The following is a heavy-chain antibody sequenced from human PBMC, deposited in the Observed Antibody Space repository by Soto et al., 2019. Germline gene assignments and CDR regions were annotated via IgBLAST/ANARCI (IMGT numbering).Heavy chain of an antibody. V-gene: IGHV1-69*13. Sequence: ASVKVSCKASGGTFSSYAISWVRQAPGQGLEWMGGIIPIFGTANYAQKFQGRVTITADESTSTAYMELSSLRSEDTAVYYCARGGVYYDCVWGSYHHYWGQGTLVTVSS. D-gene: IGHD3-16*02. CDR2: IIPIFGTA. CDR3: ARGGVYYDCVWGSYHHY. CDR1: GGTFSSYA. J-gene: IGHJ4*02.